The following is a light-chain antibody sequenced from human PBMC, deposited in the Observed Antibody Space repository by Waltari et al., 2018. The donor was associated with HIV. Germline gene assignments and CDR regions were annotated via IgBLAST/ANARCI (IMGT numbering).Light chain of an antibody. CDR1: QSVSSRH. CDR3: QQYGTSPPYT. V-gene: IGKV3-20*01. CDR2: GTS. J-gene: IGKJ2*01. Sequence: EVVLTQSPVTLSLSPGERATLSCRASQSVSSRHLAWYQQKPGQAPRLLIYGTSNRATGIPDRFSGSGSGTDFTLTISRLEPGDFAVYFCQQYGTSPPYTFGQGTKLEIK.